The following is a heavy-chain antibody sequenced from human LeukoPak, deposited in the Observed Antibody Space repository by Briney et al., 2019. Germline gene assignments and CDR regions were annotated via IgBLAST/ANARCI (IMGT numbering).Heavy chain of an antibody. CDR1: GFTFSSYG. CDR2: ISGSGGST. Sequence: GGSLRLSCAASGFTFSSYGMSWVRQAPGKGLEWVSAISGSGGSTYYADSVKGRFTISRDNSKNTLYLQMNSLRAEDTAVYYCAEGWTVVTPVPYYFDYWGQGTLVTVSS. V-gene: IGHV3-23*01. J-gene: IGHJ4*02. CDR3: AEGWTVVTPVPYYFDY. D-gene: IGHD4-23*01.